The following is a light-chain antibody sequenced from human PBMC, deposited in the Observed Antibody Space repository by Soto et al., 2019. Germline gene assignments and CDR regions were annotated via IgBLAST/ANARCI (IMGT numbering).Light chain of an antibody. CDR3: QQYGSSPMYT. Sequence: EIVLTQSPGTLSLSPGERATLSCRASQSVSSSYLAWYQQKPGRAPRLLIYGASSRATGIPDRFSGSGSGTDFTLTISRLEPEYFAVYYCQQYGSSPMYTFGQGSKLEIK. CDR2: GAS. CDR1: QSVSSSY. J-gene: IGKJ2*01. V-gene: IGKV3-20*01.